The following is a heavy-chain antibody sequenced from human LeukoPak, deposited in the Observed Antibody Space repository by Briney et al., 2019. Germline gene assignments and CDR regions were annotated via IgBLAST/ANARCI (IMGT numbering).Heavy chain of an antibody. CDR2: IIPILGIA. V-gene: IGHV1-69*04. CDR1: GGTFSSYA. J-gene: IGHJ5*02. CDR3: ASSIKYDFLNWFDP. D-gene: IGHD3-3*01. Sequence: SVKVSCKASGGTFSSYAISWVRQAPGQGLEWMGRIIPILGIANYAQKFQGRVTITADKSTSTAYMELSSLRSEDTAVYYCASSIKYDFLNWFDPWGQGTLVTVSS.